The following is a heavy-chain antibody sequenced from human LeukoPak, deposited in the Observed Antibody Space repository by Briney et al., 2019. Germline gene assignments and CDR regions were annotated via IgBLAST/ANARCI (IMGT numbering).Heavy chain of an antibody. CDR1: GFTFSDYY. CDR3: AKDSRIMITFGGVIADDAFDI. V-gene: IGHV3-23*01. CDR2: ISGSGGST. Sequence: GGSLRLSCAASGFTFSDYYMSWVRQAPGKGLEWVSAISGSGGSTYYADSVKGRFTISRDNSKNTLYLQMNSLRAEDTAVYYCAKDSRIMITFGGVIADDAFDIWGQGTMVTVSS. D-gene: IGHD3-16*02. J-gene: IGHJ3*02.